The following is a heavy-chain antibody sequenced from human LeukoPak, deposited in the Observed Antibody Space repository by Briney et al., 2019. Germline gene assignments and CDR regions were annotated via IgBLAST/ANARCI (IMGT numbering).Heavy chain of an antibody. CDR2: IWDDGSEK. CDR3: ATSYSTGWSRGYFDY. D-gene: IGHD6-19*01. J-gene: IGHJ4*02. CDR1: GFNFRTHG. V-gene: IGHV3-33*01. Sequence: GGSLRLSCATSGFNFRTHGMHWVRQAPGKGLEWVAVIWDDGSEKYYAGLVEGRFAISRDNSKNTLYLQMNSLRTEDTAVYYCATSYSTGWSRGYFDYWGQGTLVTVSS.